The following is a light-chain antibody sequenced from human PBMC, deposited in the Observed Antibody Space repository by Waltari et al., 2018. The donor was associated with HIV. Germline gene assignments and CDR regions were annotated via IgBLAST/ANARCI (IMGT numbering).Light chain of an antibody. J-gene: IGLJ2*01. Sequence: SYVLTQPPSVSVAPGQTARITCGDNNIGGTSVQWHRQRPGQAPVLVVYDDSDRPSGIPERFSGSNSGNTATLTISRVEAGDEADYFCQVWDFNSDHVVFGGGTKLTVL. CDR1: NIGGTS. CDR2: DDS. CDR3: QVWDFNSDHVV. V-gene: IGLV3-21*02.